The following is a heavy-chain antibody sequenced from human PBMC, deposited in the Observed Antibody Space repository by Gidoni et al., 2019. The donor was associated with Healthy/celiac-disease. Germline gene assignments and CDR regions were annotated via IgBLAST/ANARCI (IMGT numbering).Heavy chain of an antibody. CDR2: ISGSGGST. V-gene: IGHV3-23*01. Sequence: EVQLLESGGGLVQPGGSLRRSRAASGFTFSSYAMSWVRQAPGKGLEWVSAISGSGGSTYYADSVKGRFTISRDNSKNTLYLQMNSLRAEDTAVYYCAKASITMVRGAPGYFDYWGQGTLVTVSS. D-gene: IGHD3-10*01. CDR1: GFTFSSYA. J-gene: IGHJ4*02. CDR3: AKASITMVRGAPGYFDY.